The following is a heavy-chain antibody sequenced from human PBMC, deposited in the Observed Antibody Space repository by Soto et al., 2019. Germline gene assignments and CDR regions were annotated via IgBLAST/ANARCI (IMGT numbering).Heavy chain of an antibody. Sequence: PSETLSLTCTVSGGSISSGDYYWSWIRQPPGKGLEWIGYIYYSGSTYYNPSLKSRVTISVDTSKNQFSLKLSSATAADTAVYYCARARYDFWSGYYFPNWFDPWGQGTLVTVSS. V-gene: IGHV4-30-4*01. CDR1: GGSISSGDYY. CDR3: ARARYDFWSGYYFPNWFDP. J-gene: IGHJ5*02. CDR2: IYYSGST. D-gene: IGHD3-3*01.